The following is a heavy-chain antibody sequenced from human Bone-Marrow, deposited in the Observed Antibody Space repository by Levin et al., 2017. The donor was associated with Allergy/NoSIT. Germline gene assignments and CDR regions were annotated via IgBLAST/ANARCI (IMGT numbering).Heavy chain of an antibody. CDR3: ARGGGTYYFFDS. V-gene: IGHV1-69*13. D-gene: IGHD3-16*01. J-gene: IGHJ4*02. CDR2: ILPDSDTT. CDR1: GGSFNIYA. Sequence: SVKVSCKASGGSFNIYAYSWERQAPGQGLDWMGGILPDSDTTNYAQRFQGRVTITADESASAAYLELSSLRSEDTAVYYCARGGGTYYFFDSWGQGTLVTVSS.